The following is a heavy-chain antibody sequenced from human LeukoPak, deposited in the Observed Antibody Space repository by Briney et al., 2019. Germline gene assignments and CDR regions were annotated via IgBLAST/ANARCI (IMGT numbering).Heavy chain of an antibody. CDR1: GGSFSGYY. Sequence: SETLSLTCAVYGGSFSGYYWSWIRQPPGKGLEWIGYIYYSGSTYYNPSLKSRVTISVDTSKNQFSLKLSSVTAADTAVYYCARDTIDPSYYYYGMDVWGQGTTVTVSS. V-gene: IGHV4-30-4*01. CDR3: ARDTIDPSYYYYGMDV. J-gene: IGHJ6*02. D-gene: IGHD3-9*01. CDR2: IYYSGST.